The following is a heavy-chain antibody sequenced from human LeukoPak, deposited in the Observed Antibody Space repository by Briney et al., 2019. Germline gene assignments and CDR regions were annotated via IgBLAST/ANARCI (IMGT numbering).Heavy chain of an antibody. CDR2: MSYSGHT. CDR1: GDSIGRINYF. D-gene: IGHD2-15*01. J-gene: IGHJ4*01. Sequence: PSETLSLTCTISGDSIGRINYFWGWIRQAPGNGLEWIVSMSYSGHTYYNPSLKSRVTTSIDTSKNQLSLNLKSVTAADTAVYYCARDRDVDDFDSWGHGTLVTVSS. CDR3: ARDRDVDDFDS. V-gene: IGHV4-39*07.